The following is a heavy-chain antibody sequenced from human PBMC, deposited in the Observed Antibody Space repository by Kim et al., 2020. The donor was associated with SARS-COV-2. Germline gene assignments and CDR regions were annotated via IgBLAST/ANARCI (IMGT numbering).Heavy chain of an antibody. Sequence: DYAAPVKGRFTISRDDAKNTLYLQMNSLKTEDTAVYYCTTACCSGGSCYDYWGQGTLVTVSS. CDR3: TTACCSGGSCYDY. J-gene: IGHJ4*02. D-gene: IGHD2-15*01. V-gene: IGHV3-15*01.